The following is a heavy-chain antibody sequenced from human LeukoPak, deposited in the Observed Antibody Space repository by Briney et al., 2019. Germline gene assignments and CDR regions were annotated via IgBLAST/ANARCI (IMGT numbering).Heavy chain of an antibody. CDR1: GFTFSSYW. V-gene: IGHV3-7*01. D-gene: IGHD3-10*01. CDR2: IKPDGSEK. J-gene: IGHJ4*02. Sequence: GGSLRLSCAASGFTFSSYWMSWVRQAPGKGLEWVANIKPDGSEKYYVDSVKGRFTISRDNAKNSLYLQMNSLRAEDTAVYYCARVYYYTSGSRWGDYFDYWGQGTLVTVSS. CDR3: ARVYYYTSGSRWGDYFDY.